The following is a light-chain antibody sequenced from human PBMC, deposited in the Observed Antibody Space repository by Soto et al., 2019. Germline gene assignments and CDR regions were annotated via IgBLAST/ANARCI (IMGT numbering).Light chain of an antibody. CDR1: SSDVGSFDF. J-gene: IGLJ3*02. V-gene: IGLV2-23*01. Sequence: QSALTQPASVSASPGQSITISCTGISSDVGSFDFVSWYQQHPGKTPKLIIFEGNTRPSGVSNRFSGSQSGNTASLTISGLQTEDEADYHCCSFAGSIAWVFGGGTKLTVL. CDR3: CSFAGSIAWV. CDR2: EGN.